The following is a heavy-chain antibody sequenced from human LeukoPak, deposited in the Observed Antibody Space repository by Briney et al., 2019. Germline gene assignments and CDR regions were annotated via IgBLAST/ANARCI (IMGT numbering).Heavy chain of an antibody. J-gene: IGHJ4*02. D-gene: IGHD1-26*01. V-gene: IGHV1-8*01. CDR1: GYTFTSYD. CDR3: ARPFLWGATKDQPFYY. Sequence: ASVKVSCKASGYTFTSYDINWVRQATGQGLEWMGWMNPNSGNTGYAQKFQGRVTMTRNTSISTAYMELSSLRSEDTAVYYCARPFLWGATKDQPFYYWGQGTLVTVSS. CDR2: MNPNSGNT.